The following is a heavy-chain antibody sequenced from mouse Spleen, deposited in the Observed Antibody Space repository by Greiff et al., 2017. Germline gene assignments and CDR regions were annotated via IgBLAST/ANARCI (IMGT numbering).Heavy chain of an antibody. CDR1: GYTFTSYW. J-gene: IGHJ3*01. D-gene: IGHD2-13*01. Sequence: VKLVESGAELAKPGASVKLSCKASGYTFTSYWMHWVKQRPGQGLEWIGYINPSSGYTKYNQKFKDKATLTADKSSSTAYMQLSSLTTEDSAIYYCARWLYYGDYGFAYWGQGTLVTVSA. CDR3: ARWLYYGDYGFAY. V-gene: IGHV1-7*01. CDR2: INPSSGYT.